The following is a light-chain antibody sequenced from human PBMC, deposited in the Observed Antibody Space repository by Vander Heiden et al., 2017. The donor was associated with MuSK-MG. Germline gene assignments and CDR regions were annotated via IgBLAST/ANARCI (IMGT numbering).Light chain of an antibody. J-gene: IGKJ3*01. CDR3: QQYYSTPS. V-gene: IGKV4-1*01. CDR2: WAS. Sequence: DIVMPQSPDSLAVSLGERATINCRSSQTVLYRSNNKDCLSWYQQRPVQPPKLLIYWASTRASGVPDRFTGSGSGTDFTLTINSLQAEDVAVYYCQQYYSTPSFGPGTRVVIK. CDR1: QTVLYRSNNKDC.